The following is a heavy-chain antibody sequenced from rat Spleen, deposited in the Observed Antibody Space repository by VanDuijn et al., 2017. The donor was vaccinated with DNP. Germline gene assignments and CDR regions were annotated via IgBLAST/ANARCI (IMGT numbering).Heavy chain of an antibody. Sequence: EVQLVESGGGLVQPGRSLKLSCAASGFTFSDYAVAWVRQAPKRGLEWVATINYDGSRSYYRDSVRGRFTISRDNAKSTLYLQMHSLRSEDSATFYCARQGGYDYFDYWGQGVMVTVSS. D-gene: IGHD1-4*01. J-gene: IGHJ2*01. CDR1: GFTFSDYA. CDR3: ARQGGYDYFDY. CDR2: INYDGSRS. V-gene: IGHV5-7*01.